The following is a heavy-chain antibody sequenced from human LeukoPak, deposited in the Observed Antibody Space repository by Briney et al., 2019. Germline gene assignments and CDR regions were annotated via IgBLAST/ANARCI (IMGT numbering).Heavy chain of an antibody. V-gene: IGHV3-23*01. D-gene: IGHD1-26*01. J-gene: IGHJ6*02. CDR2: ISGSGGST. CDR3: AKEIVGAYYYYGMDV. CDR1: GGSFSGYY. Sequence: ETLSLTCAVYGGSFSGYYWSWVRQAPGKGLEWVSAISGSGGSTYYADSVKGRFTISRDNSKNTLYLQMNSLRAEDTAVYYCAKEIVGAYYYYGMDVWGQGTTVTVSS.